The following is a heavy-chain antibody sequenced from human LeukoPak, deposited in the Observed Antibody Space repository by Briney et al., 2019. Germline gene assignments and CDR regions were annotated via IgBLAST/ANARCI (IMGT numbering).Heavy chain of an antibody. Sequence: GGSLRLSCAASGFTFNNYEMSWVRQAPGKGLEWISYVSSSGTTIYYADSVKGRFTISRDNAKNSLYLQMNSLRAEDTAVYYCARESLSSGFDPWGQGTLVTVSS. CDR3: ARESLSSGFDP. J-gene: IGHJ5*02. D-gene: IGHD6-19*01. CDR2: VSSSGTTI. CDR1: GFTFNNYE. V-gene: IGHV3-48*03.